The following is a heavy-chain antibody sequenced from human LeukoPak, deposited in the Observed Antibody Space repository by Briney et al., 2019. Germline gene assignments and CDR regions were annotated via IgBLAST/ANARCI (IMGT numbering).Heavy chain of an antibody. CDR1: GYTFTNYA. CDR3: ARDGGATNYYYYGMDV. V-gene: IGHV1-3*01. J-gene: IGHJ6*02. D-gene: IGHD1-26*01. Sequence: ASVKVSCKASGYTFTNYAMHWVRQAPGQRLEWMGWINAGNGNTKYSQKFQGRVAITRDTSASTAYMELSSLRSDDTAVYYCARDGGATNYYYYGMDVWGQGTTVTVSS. CDR2: INAGNGNT.